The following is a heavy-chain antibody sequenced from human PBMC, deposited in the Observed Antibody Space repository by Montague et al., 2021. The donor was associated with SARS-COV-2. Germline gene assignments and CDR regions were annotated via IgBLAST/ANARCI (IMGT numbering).Heavy chain of an antibody. CDR1: GFTFSSYA. Sequence: SLRLSCAASGFTFSSYAMSWVRQAPGKGLEWVSVIYSGGSSTYYSDSLNGLFTISRDNSKNTLYLQMNSLRAEDTAVYYCAKDLSGYDFWSGPTTHYYYYGMDVWGQGTTVTVSS. V-gene: IGHV3-23*03. J-gene: IGHJ6*02. CDR3: AKDLSGYDFWSGPTTHYYYYGMDV. D-gene: IGHD3-3*01. CDR2: IYSGGSST.